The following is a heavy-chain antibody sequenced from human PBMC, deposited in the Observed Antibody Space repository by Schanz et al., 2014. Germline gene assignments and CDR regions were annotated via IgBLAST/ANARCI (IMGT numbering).Heavy chain of an antibody. CDR3: ARGPDSGGYYLGSAAD. CDR2: RDSSGST. D-gene: IGHD3-22*01. V-gene: IGHV4-61*02. J-gene: IGHJ4*02. Sequence: QVQLQESGPGLVKPSQTLSLTCSVSGGSISSGAYYWSWIRQPPGKGLEWIGHRDSSGSTKYNPSLKSRVPKSIDTSKTQFSLKLRSVTAADTAVYYCARGPDSGGYYLGSAADWGQGTLVTVSS. CDR1: GGSISSGAYY.